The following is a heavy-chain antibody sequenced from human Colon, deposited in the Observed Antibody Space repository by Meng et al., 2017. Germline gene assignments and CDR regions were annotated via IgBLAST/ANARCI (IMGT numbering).Heavy chain of an antibody. V-gene: IGHV1-69*13. CDR2: ITPVFGAA. Sequence: SVKVSCKASGGTFSSYAISWVRQAPGQGLEWMGGITPVFGAAIYAPKFQGRVTITADESTSTAYMDLSSLRSEDTAVYYCARVDYDSSGYFSSYFHGLDVWGHGTTVTVSS. D-gene: IGHD3-22*01. CDR1: GGTFSSYA. J-gene: IGHJ6*02. CDR3: ARVDYDSSGYFSSYFHGLDV.